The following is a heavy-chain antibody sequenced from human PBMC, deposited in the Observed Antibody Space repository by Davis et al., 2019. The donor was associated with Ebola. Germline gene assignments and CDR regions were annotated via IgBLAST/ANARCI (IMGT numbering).Heavy chain of an antibody. V-gene: IGHV4-34*10. CDR3: VTYGADHLFNN. CDR2: INHSGGT. CDR1: GVSFSDSY. D-gene: IGHD4/OR15-4a*01. J-gene: IGHJ4*02. Sequence: PGGSLRLSCSVYGVSFSDSYYSWIRLPPGKGLEWIGEINHSGGTNYNPSLESRLTMSVDTSKNHFSLKLSSVTAADTAVYYCVTYGADHLFNNWGQGTLVTVSS.